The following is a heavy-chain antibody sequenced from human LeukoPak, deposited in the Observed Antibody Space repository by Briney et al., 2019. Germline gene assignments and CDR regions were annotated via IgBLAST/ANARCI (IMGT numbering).Heavy chain of an antibody. CDR1: GFTFSSYW. Sequence: GGSLRLSCAASGFTFSSYWMSWVRQARGKGLEWVANIKQDGSEKYYADSVKGRFTISRDNAKNSLYLQMNSLRAEDTAVYYCARDRIEWLLGGNWFDPWGQGTLVTVSS. J-gene: IGHJ5*02. CDR3: ARDRIEWLLGGNWFDP. V-gene: IGHV3-7*01. D-gene: IGHD3-3*01. CDR2: IKQDGSEK.